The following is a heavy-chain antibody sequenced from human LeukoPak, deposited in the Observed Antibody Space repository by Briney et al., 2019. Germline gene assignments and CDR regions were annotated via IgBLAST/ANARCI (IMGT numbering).Heavy chain of an antibody. V-gene: IGHV3-30*02. Sequence: SGGSLRLSCAASGFTFSSYGMHWVRQAPGKGLEWGAFIRYDGSNKYYADSVKGRFTISRDNSKNTLYLQMNSLRAEDTAVYYCARGPVSSSWGNDGFDTWGQGTLVTVSS. CDR2: IRYDGSNK. CDR1: GFTFSSYG. CDR3: ARGPVSSSWGNDGFDT. D-gene: IGHD6-13*01. J-gene: IGHJ5*02.